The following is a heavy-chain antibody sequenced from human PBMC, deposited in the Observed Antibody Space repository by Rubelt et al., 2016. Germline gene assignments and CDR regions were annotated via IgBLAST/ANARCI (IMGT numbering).Heavy chain of an antibody. V-gene: IGHV1-24*01. CDR2: FDPEDGET. J-gene: IGHJ4*02. Sequence: QVQLVQSGAEVKKPGASVKVSCKFSGYTLTELSMHWVRQAPGKGLEWMGGFDPEDGETISAQKFQGRVTRTEDTSTDTAYMGLSSLRSEDTAVYYCATDISRGWYYFDCWGQGTLVTVSS. D-gene: IGHD6-19*01. CDR3: ATDISRGWYYFDC. CDR1: GYTLTELS.